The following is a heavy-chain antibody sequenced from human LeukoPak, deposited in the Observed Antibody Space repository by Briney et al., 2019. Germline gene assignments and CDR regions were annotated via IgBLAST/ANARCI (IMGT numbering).Heavy chain of an antibody. CDR2: INPNSGGT. J-gene: IGHJ4*02. V-gene: IGHV1-2*02. Sequence: ASVKVSCKASGYTFTGYYMHWVRQAPGQGLEWMGWINPNSGGTNYAQKFQGRVTMTRDTSISTAYMELSRLRSDDTAVYYRARDSSSGWPKYYFDYWGQGTLVTVSS. D-gene: IGHD6-19*01. CDR3: ARDSSSGWPKYYFDY. CDR1: GYTFTGYY.